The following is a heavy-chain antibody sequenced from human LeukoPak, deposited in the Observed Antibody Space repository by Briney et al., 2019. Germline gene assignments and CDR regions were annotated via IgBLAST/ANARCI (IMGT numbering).Heavy chain of an antibody. Sequence: SVKVSCKASGGTFSSYAISWVRQAPGQGLEWMGGIIPIFGTANYAQKLQGRVTITADESTSTAYMELSSLRSEDTAVYYCARSHYYDSSGYPSPSFDYWGQGTLVTVSS. CDR3: ARSHYYDSSGYPSPSFDY. J-gene: IGHJ4*02. D-gene: IGHD3-22*01. V-gene: IGHV1-69*13. CDR2: IIPIFGTA. CDR1: GGTFSSYA.